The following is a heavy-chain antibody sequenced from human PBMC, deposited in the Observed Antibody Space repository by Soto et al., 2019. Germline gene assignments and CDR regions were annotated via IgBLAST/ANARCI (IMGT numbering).Heavy chain of an antibody. D-gene: IGHD3-3*01. Sequence: PERSLRLSCAASGFTFSSYGMHWVRQSPGKGLEWVAVISYDGSNKYYADSVKGRFTISRDNSKNTLYLQMNSLRAEDTAVYYCARGQRITIFGVATNWFDPWGQGTLVTVSS. CDR1: GFTFSSYG. CDR2: ISYDGSNK. CDR3: ARGQRITIFGVATNWFDP. V-gene: IGHV3-30-3*01. J-gene: IGHJ5*02.